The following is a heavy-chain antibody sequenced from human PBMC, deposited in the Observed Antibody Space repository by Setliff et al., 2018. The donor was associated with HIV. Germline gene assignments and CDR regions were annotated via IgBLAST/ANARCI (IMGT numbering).Heavy chain of an antibody. Sequence: KVSCKASNYTLINYGVSWVRQMPGKGLEWMGIIYPGDSHVRYSPSFQGQVTISADTSISTAYLQWSSLKASDTATYYCARIPRWYYYYMDVWGKGTTVTVSS. D-gene: IGHD2-15*01. CDR3: ARIPRWYYYYMDV. V-gene: IGHV5-51*01. CDR1: NYTLINYG. CDR2: IYPGDSHV. J-gene: IGHJ6*03.